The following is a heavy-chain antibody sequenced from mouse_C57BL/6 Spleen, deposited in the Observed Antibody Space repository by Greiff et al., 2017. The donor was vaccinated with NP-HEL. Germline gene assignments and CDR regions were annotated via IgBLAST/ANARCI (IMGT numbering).Heavy chain of an antibody. Sequence: EVQGVESGAELVRPGSSVKMSCKTSGYTFTSYGINWVKQRPGQGLEWIGYIYIGNGYTEYNEKFKGKATLTSDTSSSTAYMQLSSLTSEDSAIYFCARNYGSSYDWYFDVWGTGTTVTVSS. D-gene: IGHD1-1*01. J-gene: IGHJ1*03. V-gene: IGHV1-58*01. CDR1: GYTFTSYG. CDR2: IYIGNGYT. CDR3: ARNYGSSYDWYFDV.